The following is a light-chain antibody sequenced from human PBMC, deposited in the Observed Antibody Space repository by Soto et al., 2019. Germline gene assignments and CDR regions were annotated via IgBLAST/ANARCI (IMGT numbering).Light chain of an antibody. J-gene: IGKJ4*01. Sequence: DIQMTQSPSTPSASVGDRVTITFRASQSISSWLAWYQQKPGKAPKLLIYDASSLESGVPSRFSGSGSGTEFTLTISSLQPDDFATYYCQQYNSYSSTFGGGTKVDIK. CDR1: QSISSW. V-gene: IGKV1-5*01. CDR2: DAS. CDR3: QQYNSYSST.